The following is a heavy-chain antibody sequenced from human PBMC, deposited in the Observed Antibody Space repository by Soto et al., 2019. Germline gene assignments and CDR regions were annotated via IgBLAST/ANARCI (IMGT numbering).Heavy chain of an antibody. CDR2: ISYDGSNK. V-gene: IGHV3-30*18. CDR3: AKDKSSSWYVFDY. J-gene: IGHJ4*02. Sequence: QVQLVESGGGVVQPGRSLRLSCAASGFTFSSYGMHWVRQAPGKGLEWVAVISYDGSNKYYADSVKDRFTISRDNSKNTLYLQINSLRAEDTAVYYCAKDKSSSWYVFDYWGQGTLVTVSS. CDR1: GFTFSSYG. D-gene: IGHD6-13*01.